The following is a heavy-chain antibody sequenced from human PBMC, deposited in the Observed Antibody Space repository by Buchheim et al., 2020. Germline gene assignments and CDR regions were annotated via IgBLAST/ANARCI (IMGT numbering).Heavy chain of an antibody. CDR1: GFTFSSYG. J-gene: IGHJ6*02. Sequence: QVQLVESGGGVVQPGRSLRLSCAASGFTFSSYGMHWVRQAPGKGLEWVAVISYYGSNKYYADSVKGRFTLSRDNSKNTLYLQMNSLRAEDTAVYYCAKCIAVAGGYYYYGMDVWGQGTT. V-gene: IGHV3-30*18. CDR2: ISYYGSNK. CDR3: AKCIAVAGGYYYYGMDV. D-gene: IGHD6-19*01.